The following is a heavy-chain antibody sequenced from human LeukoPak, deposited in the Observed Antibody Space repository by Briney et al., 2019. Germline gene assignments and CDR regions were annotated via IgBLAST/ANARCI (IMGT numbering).Heavy chain of an antibody. CDR1: GYTFTSYG. D-gene: IGHD2-2*01. CDR2: ISAYNGNT. J-gene: IGHJ5*02. Sequence: ASVKVSCKASGYTFTSYGISWVRQAPGQGLEWMGWISAYNGNTNYAQKLQGRVTMTTDTSTSTAYMELSSLRSEDTAVYYCAVSQLLLPPPRWFDPWGQGTLVTVSS. V-gene: IGHV1-18*01. CDR3: AVSQLLLPPPRWFDP.